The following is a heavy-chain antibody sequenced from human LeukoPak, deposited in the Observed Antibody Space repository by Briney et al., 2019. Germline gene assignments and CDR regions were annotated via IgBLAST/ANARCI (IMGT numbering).Heavy chain of an antibody. D-gene: IGHD2-2*01. J-gene: IGHJ6*02. CDR2: IKQDGSEK. Sequence: GGSLRLSCAASGFTFSSYWMSWVRQAPGKGLEWVANIKQDGSEKYYVDSVKGRFTISRDNAKNSLYLQMNSLRAEDTAVYYCAREVSTSRPKNYCYYYGMDVWGQGTTVTVSS. CDR1: GFTFSSYW. V-gene: IGHV3-7*01. CDR3: AREVSTSRPKNYCYYYGMDV.